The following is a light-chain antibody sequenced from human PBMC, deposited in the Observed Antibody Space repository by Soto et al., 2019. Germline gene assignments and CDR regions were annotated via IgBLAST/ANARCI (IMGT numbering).Light chain of an antibody. CDR3: CSYAGGSTYV. Sequence: QSVLTQPASVSGSPGQSITISCTGTTSDVGTYNLVSWYHHHPGNAPKRMIYEGSKRPSGVSNRFSGSKSGNTASLTISGLQAEDEADYFCCSYAGGSTYVFGTGTKLTVL. V-gene: IGLV2-23*01. J-gene: IGLJ1*01. CDR2: EGS. CDR1: TSDVGTYNL.